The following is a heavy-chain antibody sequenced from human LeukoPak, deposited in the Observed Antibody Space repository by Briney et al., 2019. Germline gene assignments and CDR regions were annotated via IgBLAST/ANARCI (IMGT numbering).Heavy chain of an antibody. V-gene: IGHV1-18*01. CDR3: ARDYYNDYEDTFDI. CDR2: VSGYDGRT. CDR1: GYSFASYG. Sequence: ASVKVSCKASGYSFASYGISWVRQAPGQGLKWMGWVSGYDGRTNYAQNLKGRVTVTAETSTSTVYMELRSLRSDDTAIYYCARDYYNDYEDTFDIWGQGTMVTASS. D-gene: IGHD4-11*01. J-gene: IGHJ3*02.